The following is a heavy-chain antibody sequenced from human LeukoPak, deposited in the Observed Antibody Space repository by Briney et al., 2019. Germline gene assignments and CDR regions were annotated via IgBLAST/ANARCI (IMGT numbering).Heavy chain of an antibody. Sequence: RSGGSLRLSCAASGFTFSSYGMHWVRQAPGKGLEWVAVIWYDGSNKYYTDSVKGRFTISRDNSKNTLYLQMNSLRGEDTAVYYCARGSPHDYGDYPFDYWGQGTLVTVSS. CDR3: ARGSPHDYGDYPFDY. J-gene: IGHJ4*02. V-gene: IGHV3-33*01. D-gene: IGHD4-17*01. CDR2: IWYDGSNK. CDR1: GFTFSSYG.